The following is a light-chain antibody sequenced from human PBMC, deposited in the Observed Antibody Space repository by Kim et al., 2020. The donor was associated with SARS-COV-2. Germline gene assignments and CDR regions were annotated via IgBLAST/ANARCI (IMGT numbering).Light chain of an antibody. V-gene: IGLV3-1*01. Sequence: SYELTQPPSVSVSPGQTATITCSGERLGDKYACWYQQKPGQSPVLVIYQDTKRTSGIPERFSGSNSGNTATLTISGTQAMDEADYYCQTWDSSTAIVFGTGTKVTVL. J-gene: IGLJ1*01. CDR3: QTWDSSTAIV. CDR2: QDT. CDR1: RLGDKY.